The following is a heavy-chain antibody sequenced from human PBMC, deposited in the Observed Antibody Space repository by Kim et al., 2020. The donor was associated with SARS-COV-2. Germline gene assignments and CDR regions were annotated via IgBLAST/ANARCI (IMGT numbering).Heavy chain of an antibody. J-gene: IGHJ4*02. CDR3: TRLVGAGSSSPQGY. Sequence: GGSLRLSCAASGFTFSGSAMHWVRQASGKRLEWVGRIRSKANSYATAYAASVKGRFTISRDDSKNTAYLQMNSLKTEDTAVYYCTRLVGAGSSSPQGYWGQGTLATVSS. CDR2: IRSKANSYAT. CDR1: GFTFSGSA. D-gene: IGHD6-6*01. V-gene: IGHV3-73*01.